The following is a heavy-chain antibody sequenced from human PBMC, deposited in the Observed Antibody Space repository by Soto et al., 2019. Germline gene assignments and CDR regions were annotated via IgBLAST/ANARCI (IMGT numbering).Heavy chain of an antibody. V-gene: IGHV4-39*07. CDR1: GGSVNIGTYY. CDR2: INHSGST. Sequence: SETLSLTCTVPGGSVNIGTYYWTWIRQLPGKGLEWIGEINHSGSTNYNPSLKSRVAISVDTSKNQFSLNLRSVTAADTAVYYCGPRGAVADPRGYWGQGTLVTVSS. CDR3: GPRGAVADPRGY. D-gene: IGHD6-19*01. J-gene: IGHJ4*02.